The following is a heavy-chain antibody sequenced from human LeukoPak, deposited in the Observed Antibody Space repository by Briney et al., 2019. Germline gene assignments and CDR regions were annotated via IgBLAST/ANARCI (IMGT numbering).Heavy chain of an antibody. D-gene: IGHD6-19*01. Sequence: PSQTLSLTCAVYGGSFSGYYWSWIRQPPGKGLEWIGEINHSGSTNYNPSLTSRVTISVDTSKNQFSLKLSSVTAADTAVYYCARTPAGAGLFDYWGQGTLVTVSS. CDR3: ARTPAGAGLFDY. CDR2: INHSGST. V-gene: IGHV4-34*01. CDR1: GGSFSGYY. J-gene: IGHJ4*02.